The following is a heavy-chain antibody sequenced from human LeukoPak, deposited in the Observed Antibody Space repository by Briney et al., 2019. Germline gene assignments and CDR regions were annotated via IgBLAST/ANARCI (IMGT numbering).Heavy chain of an antibody. D-gene: IGHD2-15*01. Sequence: QAGGSLRLSCAASGFTFSSYAMSWARQAPGKGLEWVSAISGSGGSTYYADSVKGRFTISRDNSKNTLYLQMNSLRAEDTAVYYCAKAGAVVVVAAKYFDYWGQGTLVTVSS. J-gene: IGHJ4*02. CDR2: ISGSGGST. CDR3: AKAGAVVVVAAKYFDY. V-gene: IGHV3-23*01. CDR1: GFTFSSYA.